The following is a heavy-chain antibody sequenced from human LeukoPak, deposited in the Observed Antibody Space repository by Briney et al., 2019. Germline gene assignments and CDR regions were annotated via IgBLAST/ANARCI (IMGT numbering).Heavy chain of an antibody. V-gene: IGHV4-4*07. D-gene: IGHD3-22*01. J-gene: IGHJ4*02. CDR2: IYISGSS. CDR3: ARDPSYDSGGYYDY. CDR1: DGSMTNNY. Sequence: SETLSLTCTVSDGSMTNNYWSWLRQPAGKGLEWTGRIYISGSSYYNPSLKSRVSMSVDTSQNQFSLKLSSVTAADTAVYYCARDPSYDSGGYYDYWGQGTLVTVSS.